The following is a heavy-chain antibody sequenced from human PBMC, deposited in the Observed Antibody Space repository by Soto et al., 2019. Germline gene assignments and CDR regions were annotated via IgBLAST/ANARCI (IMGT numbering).Heavy chain of an antibody. CDR1: GFTFSNAW. CDR3: TTDFSSWWLRWSHAEYYYYYMDV. D-gene: IGHD2-15*01. Sequence: GGSLRLSCAASGFTFSNAWMSWVRQAPGKGLEWVGRIKSKTDGGTTDYAEPVKGRFTISRDDSKITLYLEMNSLKTEDTAVYYCTTDFSSWWLRWSHAEYYYYYMDVWGKGTTVTVSS. CDR2: IKSKTDGGTT. J-gene: IGHJ6*03. V-gene: IGHV3-15*01.